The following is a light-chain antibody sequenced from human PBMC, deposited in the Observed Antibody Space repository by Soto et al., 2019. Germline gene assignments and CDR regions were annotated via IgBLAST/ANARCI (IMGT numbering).Light chain of an antibody. Sequence: QSVLTQPASVSGSPGQSITISCTGTSDDVGGYNYVSWYQQHPGKAPKLMIFEVNNRPSGVSNRFSGSRSGNTASLTISGLQAEDEADYYCSSYAGSSNVFGTGTKLTVL. CDR2: EVN. J-gene: IGLJ1*01. V-gene: IGLV2-14*01. CDR3: SSYAGSSNV. CDR1: SDDVGGYNY.